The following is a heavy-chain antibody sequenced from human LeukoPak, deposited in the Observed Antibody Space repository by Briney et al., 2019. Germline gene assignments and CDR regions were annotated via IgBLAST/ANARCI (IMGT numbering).Heavy chain of an antibody. D-gene: IGHD6-13*01. CDR3: ARSTELSSGWFKWDYFDY. J-gene: IGHJ4*02. Sequence: SQTLSLTCTVSGGSISSGSYYWSWIRQPAGKGLEWIGRFYTSGSTNYNPSLKSRVTISVDTSKNQFSLNLTSVNVADTAVYYCARSTELSSGWFKWDYFDYWGQGTLVTVSS. CDR2: FYTSGST. V-gene: IGHV4-61*02. CDR1: GGSISSGSYY.